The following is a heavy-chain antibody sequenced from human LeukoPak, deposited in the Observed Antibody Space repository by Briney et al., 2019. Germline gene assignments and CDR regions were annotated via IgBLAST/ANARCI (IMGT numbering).Heavy chain of an antibody. CDR3: ARAREYSRTNSPDY. CDR2: INTDGSST. D-gene: IGHD6-6*01. J-gene: IGHJ4*02. Sequence: GGSLRLSCAASGFTFSSYWMHWVRQAPGKGLVWVSRINTDGSSTSYADSVKGRFTISRDNAKNTLYLQMNSLRAEDTAVYYCARAREYSRTNSPDYWGQGTLVTVSS. CDR1: GFTFSSYW. V-gene: IGHV3-74*01.